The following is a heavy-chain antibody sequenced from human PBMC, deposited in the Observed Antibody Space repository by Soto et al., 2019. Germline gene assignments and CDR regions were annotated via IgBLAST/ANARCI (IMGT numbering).Heavy chain of an antibody. V-gene: IGHV3-30-3*01. D-gene: IGHD2-21*02. CDR1: GFTFSSYA. Sequence: GSLRLSCAASGFTFSSYAMHWVRQAPGKGLEWVAVISYDGSNKYYADSVKGRFTISRDNSKNTLYLQMNSLRAEDTAVYYCARVSFPVTEYYFDYWGQGTLVTVSS. J-gene: IGHJ4*02. CDR3: ARVSFPVTEYYFDY. CDR2: ISYDGSNK.